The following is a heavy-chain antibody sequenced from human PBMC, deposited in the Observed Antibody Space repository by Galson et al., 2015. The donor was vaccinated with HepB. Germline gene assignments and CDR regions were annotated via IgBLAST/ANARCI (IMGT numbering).Heavy chain of an antibody. CDR3: ARRSGKGFDY. V-gene: IGHV3-23*01. J-gene: IGHJ4*02. D-gene: IGHD3-10*01. CDR1: GFTFSSYA. CDR2: ISGSGDYT. Sequence: SLRLSCAASGFTFSSYAMNWVRQAPGKGLEWVSYISGSGDYTVYADSVKGRFTISRDSSNSTLFLQMNSLRVEDTAFYFCARRSGKGFDYWGQGTLVTVS.